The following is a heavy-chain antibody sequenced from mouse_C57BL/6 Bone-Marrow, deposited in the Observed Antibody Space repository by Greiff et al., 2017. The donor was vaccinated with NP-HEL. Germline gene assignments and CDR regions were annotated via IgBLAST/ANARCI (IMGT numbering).Heavy chain of an antibody. CDR3: ARRDYGSSSGY. V-gene: IGHV5-6*01. CDR1: GFTFSSYG. J-gene: IGHJ2*01. D-gene: IGHD1-1*01. Sequence: EVQVVESGGDLVKPGGSLKLSCAASGFTFSSYGMSWVRQTPDKRLEWVATISSGGSYTYYPDSVKGRFTISRDNAKNTLYLQMSSLKSEDTAMYYCARRDYGSSSGYWGQGTTLTVSS. CDR2: ISSGGSYT.